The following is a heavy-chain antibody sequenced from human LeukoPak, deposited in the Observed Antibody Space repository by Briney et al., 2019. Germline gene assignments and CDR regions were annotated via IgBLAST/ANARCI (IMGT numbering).Heavy chain of an antibody. V-gene: IGHV4-38-2*01. CDR2: IYHSGST. D-gene: IGHD3-3*01. CDR1: GYSISSGYY. Sequence: SETLSLTCAVSGYSISSGYYWGWIRQPSGKGLEWIGSIYHSGSTYYNPSLKSRVTISVDTPKNQFSLKLSSVTAADTAVYYCARHWDGVVIIDYWGQGTLVTVSS. CDR3: ARHWDGVVIIDY. J-gene: IGHJ4*02.